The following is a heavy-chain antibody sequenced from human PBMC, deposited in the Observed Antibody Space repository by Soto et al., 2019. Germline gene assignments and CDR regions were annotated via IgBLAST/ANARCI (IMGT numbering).Heavy chain of an antibody. J-gene: IGHJ4*02. CDR3: TTDQYYYDSSGYYYFDY. D-gene: IGHD3-22*01. Sequence: GGSLRLSCAASGFTFSNAWMNWVRQAPGKGLEWVGRIKSKTDGGTTDYAAPGKGRFTISRDDSKNTLYLQMNSLKTEDTAVYYCTTDQYYYDSSGYYYFDYWGQGTLVTVSS. CDR1: GFTFSNAW. V-gene: IGHV3-15*07. CDR2: IKSKTDGGTT.